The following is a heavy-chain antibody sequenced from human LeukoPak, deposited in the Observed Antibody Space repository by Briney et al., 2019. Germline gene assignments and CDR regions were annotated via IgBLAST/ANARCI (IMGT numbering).Heavy chain of an antibody. CDR3: AKDLYDSYGSRYDY. CDR2: ISGTGGST. D-gene: IGHD5-18*01. CDR1: GFTFNRHV. V-gene: IGHV3-23*01. Sequence: PGGSLRLSCAASGFTFNRHVMSWVRQAPGQGLEWVSGISGTGGSTYYTDSVKGRFTISRDNSKNTLYLQMNSLRAEDTAAYYCAKDLYDSYGSRYDYWGQGTLVTVSS. J-gene: IGHJ4*02.